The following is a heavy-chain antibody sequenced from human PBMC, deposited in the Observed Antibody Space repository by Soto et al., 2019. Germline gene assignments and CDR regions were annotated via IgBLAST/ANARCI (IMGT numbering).Heavy chain of an antibody. CDR1: GGSITRNDHY. V-gene: IGHV4-39*01. CDR3: ARLGSSGWYQGSYFDY. J-gene: IGHJ4*02. CDR2: IKSSGTT. Sequence: QLQLQESGPGLVRPSETLSLICTVSGGSITRNDHYWGWIRRPPGKGLEWIGDIKSSGTTNYNLSLKSRVSMSVDTSKNQFSLKMNSVTAADTAVYYCARLGSSGWYQGSYFDYWGQGTLVTVSS. D-gene: IGHD6-19*01.